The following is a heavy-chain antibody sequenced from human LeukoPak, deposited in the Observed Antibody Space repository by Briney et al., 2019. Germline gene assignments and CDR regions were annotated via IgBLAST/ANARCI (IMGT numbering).Heavy chain of an antibody. J-gene: IGHJ4*02. D-gene: IGHD6-13*01. CDR3: AKAYAAPGDSYFDY. CDR2: ISGSGGST. CDR1: GFTFSSYW. V-gene: IGHV3-23*01. Sequence: GGSLRLSCAASGFTFSSYWMHWVRQAPGKGLEWVSVISGSGGSTYYADSVKGRFTISRDNSKNTLYLQMNSLRAEDTAVYYCAKAYAAPGDSYFDYWGQGTLVTVSS.